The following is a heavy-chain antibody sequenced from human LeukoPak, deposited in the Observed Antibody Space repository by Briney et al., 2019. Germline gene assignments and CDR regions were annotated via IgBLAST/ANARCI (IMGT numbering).Heavy chain of an antibody. CDR3: ARGLNYLPRDY. CDR2: INPNSGDT. CDR1: GYTFTGYY. D-gene: IGHD1-7*01. Sequence: ASVKVSCKASGYTFTGYYMHWVRQAPGQGLEWMGWINPNSGDTNYAQKFQGRVTMTRDTSISTAYMELRRLRSDDTAVYYCARGLNYLPRDYWGKGTRVSVSS. J-gene: IGHJ4*02. V-gene: IGHV1-2*02.